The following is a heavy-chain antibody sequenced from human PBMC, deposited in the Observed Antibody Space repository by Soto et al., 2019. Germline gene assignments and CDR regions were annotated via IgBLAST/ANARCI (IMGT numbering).Heavy chain of an antibody. D-gene: IGHD3-3*02. CDR1: GFVFDMYW. CDR2: ISEDGGRS. V-gene: IGHV3-74*01. J-gene: IGHJ4*02. Sequence: EVQLVESGGGLIQPGGSVRLSCATSGFVFDMYWMQWVRQAPGKGLEWVSRISEDGGRSHYADSVKGRFTISRDNAQNTLFLEMTALIDDDTAVYYCARGPRPSAVGTGAFWGQGSHVIVSS. CDR3: ARGPRPSAVGTGAF.